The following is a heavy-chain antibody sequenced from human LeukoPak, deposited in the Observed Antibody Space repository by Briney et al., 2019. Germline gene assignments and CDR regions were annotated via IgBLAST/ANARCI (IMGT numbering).Heavy chain of an antibody. J-gene: IGHJ5*02. Sequence: PSETLSLTCAVYGGSFSGYYWSWIRQPPGKGLEWIGEINHSGSTNYNPSLKSRVTISVDTSKNQFSLKLSSVTAADTAVYYCARGIWVTMVRGVIIGWFDPWGQGTLVTVSS. CDR2: INHSGST. V-gene: IGHV4-34*01. CDR1: GGSFSGYY. CDR3: ARGIWVTMVRGVIIGWFDP. D-gene: IGHD3-10*01.